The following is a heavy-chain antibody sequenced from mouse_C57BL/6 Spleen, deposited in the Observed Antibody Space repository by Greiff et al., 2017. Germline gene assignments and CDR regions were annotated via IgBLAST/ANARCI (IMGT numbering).Heavy chain of an antibody. CDR1: GFTFSSYA. J-gene: IGHJ2*02. CDR3: ARDDYGSSDFDY. D-gene: IGHD1-1*01. CDR2: ISDGGSYT. V-gene: IGHV5-4*01. Sequence: EVKVVESGGGLVKPGGSLKLSCAASGFTFSSYAMSWVRQTPEKRLEWVATISDGGSYTYYPDNVKGRFTISRDNAKNNLYLQMSHLKSEDTAMYYCARDDYGSSDFDYWGQGTSLTVSS.